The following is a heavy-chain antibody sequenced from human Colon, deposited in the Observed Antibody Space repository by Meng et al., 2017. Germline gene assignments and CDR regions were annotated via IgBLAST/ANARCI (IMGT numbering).Heavy chain of an antibody. CDR3: ARGRRDGYNLDY. V-gene: IGHV3-74*02. J-gene: IGHJ4*02. CDR1: GLAFQHTW. CDR2: NNRDGSST. Sequence: VHVVEFVGGWVDLGGSRVRSWEASGLAFQHTWMTWVRKAPGKGLGWVGRNNRDGSSTSYADSVKGRFTISRDDAKNTLYLQMNSLRAEDTAVYYCARGRRDGYNLDYWGQGTLVTVSS. D-gene: IGHD5-24*01.